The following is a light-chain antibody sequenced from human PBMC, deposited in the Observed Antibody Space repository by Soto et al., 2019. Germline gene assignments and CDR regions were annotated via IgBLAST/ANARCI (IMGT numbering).Light chain of an antibody. J-gene: IGLJ1*01. CDR1: NIGSKT. CDR2: DDS. Sequence: SYELTQQPSVSVAPGQTASITCGGNNIGSKTVHWYRQTPGQAPVLVVYDDSDRPSGIPERFSGSNSGNTATLTISRVEAGDEADYYCQVWDSITDHSVFGTGTKVTVL. V-gene: IGLV3-21*02. CDR3: QVWDSITDHSV.